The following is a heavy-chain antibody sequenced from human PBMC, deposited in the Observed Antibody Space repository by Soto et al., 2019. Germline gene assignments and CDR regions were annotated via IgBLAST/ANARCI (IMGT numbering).Heavy chain of an antibody. CDR1: GGSVSSGSYY. J-gene: IGHJ4*02. CDR2: IYYSGST. D-gene: IGHD6-13*01. Sequence: SSETLSLTCTVSGGSVSSGSYYWSWIRQPPGKGLEWIGYIYYSGSTNYNPSLKSRVTISVDTSKNQFSLKLSSVTAADTAVYYCARGSTGYSSSLYSYWGQGTLVTVSS. V-gene: IGHV4-61*01. CDR3: ARGSTGYSSSLYSY.